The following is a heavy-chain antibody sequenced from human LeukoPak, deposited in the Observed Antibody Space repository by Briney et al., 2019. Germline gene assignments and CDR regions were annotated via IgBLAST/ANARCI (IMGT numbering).Heavy chain of an antibody. Sequence: GGSLTLPCAASGFTVSNNYMSWVRQAPGKGLEWVSLIYSGGSTYYADSVKGRFTISRDNSKNTLYLQMNSLRAEDTAVYYCATYSSLDYWGQGTLVTVSS. V-gene: IGHV3-53*01. D-gene: IGHD3-22*01. CDR1: GFTVSNNY. CDR3: ATYSSLDY. CDR2: IYSGGST. J-gene: IGHJ4*02.